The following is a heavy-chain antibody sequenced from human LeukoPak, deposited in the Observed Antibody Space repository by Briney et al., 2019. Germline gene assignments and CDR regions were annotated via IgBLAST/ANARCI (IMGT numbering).Heavy chain of an antibody. CDR3: AKDDGGATWGYYFDY. V-gene: IGHV3-23*01. J-gene: IGHJ4*02. CDR2: ISGNGGST. CDR1: GFTVSSYA. Sequence: SGGSLRLSCAASGFTVSSYAMSWVRQPPGKGLEWVSLISGNGGSTYYADSVKGWFTISRDSSKNTLFLQMNSLRAEDTAVYYCAKDDGGATWGYYFDYWGQGTLVTVSS. D-gene: IGHD3-16*01.